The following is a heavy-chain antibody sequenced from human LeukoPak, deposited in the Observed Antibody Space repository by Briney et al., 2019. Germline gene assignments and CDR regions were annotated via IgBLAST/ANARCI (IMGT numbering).Heavy chain of an antibody. V-gene: IGHV4-34*01. CDR3: ARDVDTPMVDAFDI. D-gene: IGHD5-18*01. CDR2: INHSGST. CDR1: GGSFSGYY. J-gene: IGHJ3*02. Sequence: PSETLSLTCAVYGGSFSGYYWSWIRQPPGKGLEWIGEINHSGSTNYNPSLKGRVTISVDTSKNQFSLKLSSVTAADTAVYYCARDVDTPMVDAFDIWGQGTMVTVSS.